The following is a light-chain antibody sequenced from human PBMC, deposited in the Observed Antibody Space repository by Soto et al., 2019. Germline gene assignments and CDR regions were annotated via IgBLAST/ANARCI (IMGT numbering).Light chain of an antibody. Sequence: EIVMTQSSATLSVSLGERANLSCRASQSVNNNLAWYQQKPGQAPRLLIYGASTRATGIPARFSGSGSGTEFTLTISSLQSEDFAVYYCQQYNNWPLTFGGGTKVEIK. J-gene: IGKJ4*01. CDR1: QSVNNN. CDR3: QQYNNWPLT. V-gene: IGKV3-15*01. CDR2: GAS.